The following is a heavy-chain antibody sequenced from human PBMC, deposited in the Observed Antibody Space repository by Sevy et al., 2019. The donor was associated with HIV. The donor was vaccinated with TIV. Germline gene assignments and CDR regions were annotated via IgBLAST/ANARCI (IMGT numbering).Heavy chain of an antibody. D-gene: IGHD2-15*01. CDR2: ISYDGSNK. V-gene: IGHV3-30*18. Sequence: GGSLRLSCAASGFTFSSYGMHWVRQAPGKGLEWVAVISYDGSNKYYADSVKGRFTNSRDNSKNTLYLQMNSLRAEDTAVYYCAKDLQRNIVVVVAATRNTYYYYGMDVWGQGTTVTVSS. CDR3: AKDLQRNIVVVVAATRNTYYYYGMDV. J-gene: IGHJ6*02. CDR1: GFTFSSYG.